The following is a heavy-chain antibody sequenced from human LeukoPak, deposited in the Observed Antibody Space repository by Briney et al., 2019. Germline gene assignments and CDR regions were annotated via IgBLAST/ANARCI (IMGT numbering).Heavy chain of an antibody. CDR1: GYTFSGYY. V-gene: IGHV1-2*02. D-gene: IGHD5-18*01. CDR3: ARDVDTGNNWFDT. J-gene: IGHJ5*02. CDR2: IDPNGGGT. Sequence: ASVKVSCKASGYTFSGYYMHWVRQAPGQGLEGMGWIDPNGGGTKYAQKFQGRVTMTRDTSISTAYMELSSLRSDDTAVYYCARDVDTGNNWFDTWGQGTLVTVSS.